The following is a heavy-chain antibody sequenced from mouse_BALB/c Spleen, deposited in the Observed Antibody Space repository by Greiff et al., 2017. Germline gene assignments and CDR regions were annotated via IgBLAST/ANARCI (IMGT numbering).Heavy chain of an antibody. CDR3: AKSTVVAYFDY. CDR2: INPGSGGT. J-gene: IGHJ2*01. Sequence: VQLQQSGAELVRPGTSVKVSCKASGYAFTNYLIEWVKQRPGQGLEWIGVINPGSGGTNYNEKFKGKATLTADKSSSTAYMQLSSLTSDDSAVYFCAKSTVVAYFDYWGQGTTLTVSS. CDR1: GYAFTNYL. V-gene: IGHV1-54*01. D-gene: IGHD1-1*01.